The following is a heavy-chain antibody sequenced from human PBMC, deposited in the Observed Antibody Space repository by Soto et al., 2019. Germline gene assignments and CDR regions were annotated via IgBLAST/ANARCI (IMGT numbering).Heavy chain of an antibody. Sequence: SETLSLTCTVSSASISSTNYTWGWIRQPPGKGLEWIGNIYYRGSTYYKPSLNNQVTVSVDTSKKQLTKKVTSETAADSALYYCARLHGYCISSSCHGHYAMDVWGQGTTVT. J-gene: IGHJ6*02. CDR3: ARLHGYCISSSCHGHYAMDV. CDR2: IYYRGST. CDR1: SASISSTNYT. D-gene: IGHD2-2*01. V-gene: IGHV4-39*01.